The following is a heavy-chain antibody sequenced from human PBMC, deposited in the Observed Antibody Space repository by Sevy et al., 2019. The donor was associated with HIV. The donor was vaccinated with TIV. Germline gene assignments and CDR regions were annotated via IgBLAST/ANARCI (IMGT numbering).Heavy chain of an antibody. D-gene: IGHD5-18*01. CDR2: ISSNGGST. CDR1: GFSFSSYA. V-gene: IGHV3-64*02. CDR3: AREGVGGYSYSLDY. J-gene: IGHJ4*02. Sequence: GGSLRLSCAASGFSFSSYALHWVRQAPGKGLEYVSAISSNGGSTYYADSVKGRFTISRDNSKNTLYLQMGSLGAEDRAVYYCAREGVGGYSYSLDYWGQGTLVTVSS.